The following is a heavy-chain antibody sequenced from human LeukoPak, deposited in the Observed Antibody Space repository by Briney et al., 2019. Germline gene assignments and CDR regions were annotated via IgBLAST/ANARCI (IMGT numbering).Heavy chain of an antibody. Sequence: GGSLRLSCAASGFTFSSYSMNWVRQAPGKGLEWVSYISSSSSTIYYADSVKGRFTISRDNAKNSLYLQMNSLRAEDTAVYYCARDQAIAAAGTTWGFDYWGQGTLVTVSS. CDR3: ARDQAIAAAGTTWGFDY. J-gene: IGHJ4*02. CDR1: GFTFSSYS. V-gene: IGHV3-48*01. D-gene: IGHD6-13*01. CDR2: ISSSSSTI.